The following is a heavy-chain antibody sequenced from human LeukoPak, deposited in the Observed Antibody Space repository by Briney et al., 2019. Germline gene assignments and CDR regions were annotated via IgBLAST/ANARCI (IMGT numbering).Heavy chain of an antibody. D-gene: IGHD1-26*01. CDR1: GFTFSSYG. V-gene: IGHV3-30*02. CDR3: ARGPPEVGANSNWFDP. CDR2: IRYDGSNK. J-gene: IGHJ5*02. Sequence: GGSLRLSCAASGFTFSSYGMHWVRQAPGKGLEWVAFIRYDGSNKYYADSVKGRFTISRDNSKNTLYLQMNSLRAEDTAVYYCARGPPEVGANSNWFDPWGQGTLVTVSS.